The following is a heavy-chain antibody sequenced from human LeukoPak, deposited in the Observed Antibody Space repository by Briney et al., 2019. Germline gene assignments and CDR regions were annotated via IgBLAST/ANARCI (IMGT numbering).Heavy chain of an antibody. Sequence: PGGSLRLSCAASGFTFSRYWMSRVRQAPGKGLEWVANIKQDGSEKYYVDSVEGRFTISRDNAENSLYLQMNSLRVEDTALYYCAMSTVFDYWGQGTLVTVSS. J-gene: IGHJ4*02. CDR1: GFTFSRYW. D-gene: IGHD4-17*01. V-gene: IGHV3-7*01. CDR2: IKQDGSEK. CDR3: AMSTVFDY.